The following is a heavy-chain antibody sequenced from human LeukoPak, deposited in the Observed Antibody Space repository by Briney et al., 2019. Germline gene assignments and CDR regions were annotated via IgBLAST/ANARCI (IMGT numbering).Heavy chain of an antibody. CDR1: GFTFSSYS. CDR2: ISSSSGYI. V-gene: IGHV3-21*01. Sequence: GGSLRLSCAASGFTFSSYSMNWVRQAPGKGLEWVSSISSSSGYIYYADSVKGRFTISRDNAKNSLYLQMNSLRAEDTAVYYCARDLFAYSQAGTLDYWGQGTLVTVSS. J-gene: IGHJ4*02. D-gene: IGHD2-21*01. CDR3: ARDLFAYSQAGTLDY.